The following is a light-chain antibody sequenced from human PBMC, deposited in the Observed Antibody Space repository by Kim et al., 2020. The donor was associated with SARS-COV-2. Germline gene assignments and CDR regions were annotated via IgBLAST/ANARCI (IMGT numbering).Light chain of an antibody. CDR3: QQSYNIPIT. CDR1: HSIINY. V-gene: IGKV1-39*01. Sequence: DIQMTQSPSSLSASVGERVTITCRASHSIINYLYWYQQKPGNAPKLLIYAASNLQGGVPSRFSGSGSGADFTLTISSLQPEDFATYYCQQSYNIPITFGPGTKVDIK. J-gene: IGKJ3*01. CDR2: AAS.